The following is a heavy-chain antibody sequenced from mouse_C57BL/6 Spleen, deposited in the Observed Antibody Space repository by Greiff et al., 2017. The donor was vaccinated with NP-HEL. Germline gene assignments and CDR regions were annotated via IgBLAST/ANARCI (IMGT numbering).Heavy chain of an antibody. CDR3: ARKEDLSEYFDY. Sequence: QVQLQQPGAELVKPGASVKLSCKASGYTFTSYWMQWVKQRPGQGLEWIGEIDPSDSYTNYNQKFKGKATLTVDTSSSTAYMQLSSLTSEDSAVYYCARKEDLSEYFDYWGQGTTLTVSS. CDR2: IDPSDSYT. V-gene: IGHV1-50*01. CDR1: GYTFTSYW. J-gene: IGHJ2*01. D-gene: IGHD2-3*01.